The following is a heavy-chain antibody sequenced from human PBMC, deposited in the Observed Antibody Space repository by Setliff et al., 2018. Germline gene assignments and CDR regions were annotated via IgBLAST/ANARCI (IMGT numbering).Heavy chain of an antibody. CDR2: ISSSSSYI. CDR3: ASVVVVAATSTARNY. J-gene: IGHJ4*02. Sequence: GGSLRLSCAASGFTFSSYSMNWVRQAPGKGLEWVSSISSSSSYIYYADSVKGRFTISRDNAKNSLYLQMNSLRAENTAVYYCASVVVVAATSTARNYWGQGTLVTVSS. D-gene: IGHD2-15*01. CDR1: GFTFSSYS. V-gene: IGHV3-21*01.